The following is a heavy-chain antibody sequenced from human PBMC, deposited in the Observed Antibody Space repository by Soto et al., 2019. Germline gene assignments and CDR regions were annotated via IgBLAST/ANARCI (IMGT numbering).Heavy chain of an antibody. CDR3: ARVGTGSYWFDY. D-gene: IGHD1-26*01. V-gene: IGHV3-74*01. CDR1: GFSFSSYW. CDR2: IKTDGSIT. Sequence: EVQMVESGGGLVQPGGSLRLSCAVSGFSFSSYWMHWVRQAPGKGLVWVSRIKTDGSITSYADSVTGRFTISRDNAKNTLYLQLNSMRVEDTAVYYCARVGTGSYWFDYWGHGTLVTVSS. J-gene: IGHJ4*01.